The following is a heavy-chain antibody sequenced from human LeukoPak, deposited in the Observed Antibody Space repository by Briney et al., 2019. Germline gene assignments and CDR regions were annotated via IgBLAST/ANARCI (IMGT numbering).Heavy chain of an antibody. CDR2: IYFSGHT. V-gene: IGHV4-39*07. J-gene: IGHJ5*02. D-gene: IGHD1-1*01. CDR3: ARGELVTNWFDP. Sequence: SETLSLTCTVSGGAISSTLYYWGWIRQPPGMGLEWIGSIYFSGHTYYNPSLKSRLSMSVDTSIEQLSLKLSSVTAADTAVYYCARGELVTNWFDPWGQGTLVTVSS. CDR1: GGAISSTLYY.